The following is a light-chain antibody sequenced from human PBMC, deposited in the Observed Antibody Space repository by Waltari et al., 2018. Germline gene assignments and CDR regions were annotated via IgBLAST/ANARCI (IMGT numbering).Light chain of an antibody. V-gene: IGKV1-39*01. Sequence: DILMTQSPSSLSASVGDRVTITCRASQSISSSLNWYQQKPGKAPKLQIYAASTLQSGVPSRFSGSGSGTDFTLTISSLQPEDSATYYCQQGYSTPQYTFGQGTKLEIK. CDR3: QQGYSTPQYT. J-gene: IGKJ2*01. CDR1: QSISSS. CDR2: AAS.